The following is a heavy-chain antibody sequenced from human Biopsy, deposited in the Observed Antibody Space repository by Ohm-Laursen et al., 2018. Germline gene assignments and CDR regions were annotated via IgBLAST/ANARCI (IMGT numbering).Heavy chain of an antibody. V-gene: IGHV4-4*07. CDR3: VRGGSGSFPFDY. CDR2: LFTSGTT. CDR1: GGAINSYY. Sequence: TLPLTCTVSGGAINSYYWSWMRPPAGKGLEWIGRLFTSGTTSYSPSLNNLVTMSVDTSKNQFPQRLTSVAAADAAVYYCVRGGSGSFPFDYWGPGTLVTVSS. D-gene: IGHD3-10*01. J-gene: IGHJ4*02.